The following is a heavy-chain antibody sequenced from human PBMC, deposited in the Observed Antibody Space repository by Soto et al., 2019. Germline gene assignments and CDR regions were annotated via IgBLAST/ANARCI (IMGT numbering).Heavy chain of an antibody. J-gene: IGHJ4*02. D-gene: IGHD3-22*01. CDR2: IFSNDEK. CDR1: GFSLSNARMG. Sequence: QVTLKESGPVLVKPTEPLTLTCTVSGFSLSNARMGVSWIRQPPGKALEWLAHIFSNDEKSYSTSLKSRLTISKDTSKSQVVLTMTNMDPVDTATYYCARIKSYYDSSGLRYYFDYWGQGTLVTVSS. CDR3: ARIKSYYDSSGLRYYFDY. V-gene: IGHV2-26*01.